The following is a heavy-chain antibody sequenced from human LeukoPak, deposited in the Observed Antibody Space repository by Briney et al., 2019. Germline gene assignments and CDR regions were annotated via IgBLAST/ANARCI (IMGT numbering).Heavy chain of an antibody. J-gene: IGHJ4*02. CDR1: GFTFRSYA. V-gene: IGHV3-23*01. D-gene: IGHD5-18*01. CDR2: TSGSGGST. CDR3: AKSGGYSYVENFDY. Sequence: GGSLRLSCAASGFTFRSYAMNWVRQAPGKGLEWVSGTSGSGGSTFYADSVKGRFTMSRDNSKDTLYLQMNSLRAEDTAVYYCAKSGGYSYVENFDYWGQGTLVTVSS.